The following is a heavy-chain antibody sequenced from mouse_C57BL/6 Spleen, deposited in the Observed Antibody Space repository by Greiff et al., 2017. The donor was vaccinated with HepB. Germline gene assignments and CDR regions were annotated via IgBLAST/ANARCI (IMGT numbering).Heavy chain of an antibody. CDR3: ARDPSITTVVADAMDY. D-gene: IGHD1-1*01. J-gene: IGHJ4*01. Sequence: EVKLVESGGGLVKPGGSLKLSCAASGFTFSSYAMSWVRQTPEKRLEWVATISDGGSYTYYPDNVKGRFTISRDNAKNNRYLQMSHLKSEDTAMYYCARDPSITTVVADAMDYWGQGTSVTVSS. V-gene: IGHV5-4*01. CDR1: GFTFSSYA. CDR2: ISDGGSYT.